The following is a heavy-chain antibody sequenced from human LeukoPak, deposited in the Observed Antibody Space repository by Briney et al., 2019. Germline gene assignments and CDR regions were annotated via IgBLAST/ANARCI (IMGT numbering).Heavy chain of an antibody. CDR3: ARDRIGSIFGVQFYDY. V-gene: IGHV3-48*01. CDR1: GFTFSSYS. D-gene: IGHD3-3*01. J-gene: IGHJ4*02. Sequence: GGSLRLSCAASGFTFSSYSMNWVRQAPGKGLEWVSYISSSSSTIYYADSVKGRFTISRDNAKNSLYLQMNSLRAEDTAVYYCARDRIGSIFGVQFYDYWGQGTLVTVSS. CDR2: ISSSSSTI.